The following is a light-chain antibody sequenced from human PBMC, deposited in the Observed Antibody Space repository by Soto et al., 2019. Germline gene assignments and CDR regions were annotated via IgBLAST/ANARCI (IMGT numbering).Light chain of an antibody. CDR2: DTS. V-gene: IGKV3-11*01. CDR1: QAVSSS. Sequence: EIVLRQSPATLSLSPGESATLSCRASQAVSSSLAWYQQKPGQAPRLLIYDTSARATGTPARFSGSGSGTDFNLIINSLQPDDFAVYYCHRHSNWPHTFGQGTRLESK. CDR3: HRHSNWPHT. J-gene: IGKJ2*01.